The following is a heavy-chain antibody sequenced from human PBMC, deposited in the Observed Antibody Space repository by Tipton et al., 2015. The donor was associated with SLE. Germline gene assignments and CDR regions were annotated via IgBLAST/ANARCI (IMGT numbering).Heavy chain of an antibody. V-gene: IGHV3-23*01. D-gene: IGHD3-22*01. Sequence: SLRLSCAATGFSFGNYVMNWVRQAPGKGLEWVSGIVGHGYDTYYASSVRGRFTISRDNSKNMLYLQMNSLRAEDTAVYYCAKGADYHYDSSGRYFDYWGQGTLVTVSS. CDR1: GFSFGNYV. CDR3: AKGADYHYDSSGRYFDY. J-gene: IGHJ4*02. CDR2: IVGHGYDT.